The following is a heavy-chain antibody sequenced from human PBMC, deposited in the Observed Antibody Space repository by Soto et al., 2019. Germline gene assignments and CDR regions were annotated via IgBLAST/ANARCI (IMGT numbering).Heavy chain of an antibody. J-gene: IGHJ4*02. CDR1: GGSISSGGYS. V-gene: IGHV4-30-2*01. Sequence: SETLSLTCAVSGGSISSGGYSWSWIRQPPGKGLDWIGYIYHSGSTYYNPSLKSRVTISVDRSKNQFSLKLSSVTAADTAVYYCVRVPDYWGQGTLVTVS. CDR3: VRVPDY. CDR2: IYHSGST.